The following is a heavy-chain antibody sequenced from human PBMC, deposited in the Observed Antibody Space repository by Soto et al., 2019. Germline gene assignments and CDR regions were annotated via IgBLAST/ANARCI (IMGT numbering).Heavy chain of an antibody. D-gene: IGHD6-6*01. CDR2: INPNSGGI. V-gene: IGHV1-2*04. CDR1: GYTFTGYY. CDR3: ARRAYSSSRNSHWFDP. J-gene: IGHJ5*02. Sequence: ASVKVSCKASGYTFTGYYMHWVRQAPGQGLEWMGWINPNSGGITCAQTFQGWVTMTRDTSTSTVYMELSSLRSEDTAVYYCARRAYSSSRNSHWFDPWGQGTRVTVSS.